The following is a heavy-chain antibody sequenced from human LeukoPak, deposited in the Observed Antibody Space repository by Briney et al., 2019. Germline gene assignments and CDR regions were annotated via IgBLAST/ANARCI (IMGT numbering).Heavy chain of an antibody. CDR2: FDPEDGET. D-gene: IGHD3-16*01. V-gene: IGHV1-24*01. J-gene: IGHJ3*02. CDR1: GYTLTELS. CDR3: ATDMRNYDYVWGSPRHAFDI. Sequence: ASVKVSCKVSGYTLTELSMHWVRQAPGKGLEWMGGFDPEDGETIYAQKFQGRVTMTEDASTDTAYMELSSLRSEGTAVYYCATDMRNYDYVWGSPRHAFDIWGQGTMVTVSS.